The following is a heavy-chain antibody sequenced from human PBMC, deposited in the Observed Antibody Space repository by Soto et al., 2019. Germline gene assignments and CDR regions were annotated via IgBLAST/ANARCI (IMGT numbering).Heavy chain of an antibody. CDR1: GFSFGPSG. CDR3: ARDGSHYDVDY. D-gene: IGHD4-4*01. Sequence: SLRLSCATSGFSFGPSGMHWVRQAPGKGLEWVAIIWNDGSTTYYADSVRDRFTISRDNSKNTLYLQMNSLRDEDTAVYYCARDGSHYDVDYWGQGTLVTVSS. V-gene: IGHV3-33*01. CDR2: IWNDGSTT. J-gene: IGHJ4*02.